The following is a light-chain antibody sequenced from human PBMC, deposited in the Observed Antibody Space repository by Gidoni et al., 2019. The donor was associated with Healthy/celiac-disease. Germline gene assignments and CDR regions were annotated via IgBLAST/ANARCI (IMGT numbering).Light chain of an antibody. Sequence: DIQMTQSPSYLSASVGDRVTITCRASQSISSYLNWYQQKPGKAPKLLIYAASSFQIGVPSRFSGSGSGTDFTLTISSLQPEDFATYYCQQSYSTPLTFGGGTKVEIK. V-gene: IGKV1-39*01. J-gene: IGKJ4*01. CDR3: QQSYSTPLT. CDR1: QSISSY. CDR2: AAS.